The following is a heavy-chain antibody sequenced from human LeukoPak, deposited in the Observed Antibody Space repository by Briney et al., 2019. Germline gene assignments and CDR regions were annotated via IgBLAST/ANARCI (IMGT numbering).Heavy chain of an antibody. CDR2: IRYDGSNK. CDR1: RFTFSSYG. CDR3: AKEEEAVAALPVYGMDV. J-gene: IGHJ6*02. D-gene: IGHD6-19*01. V-gene: IGHV3-30*02. Sequence: GGSLRLSCAASRFTFSSYGMHWVRQAPAKGLEWVAFIRYDGSNKYYADSVKGRFTISRDNSKNTLYLQMNSLRAEDTAVYYCAKEEEAVAALPVYGMDVWGQGTTVTVSS.